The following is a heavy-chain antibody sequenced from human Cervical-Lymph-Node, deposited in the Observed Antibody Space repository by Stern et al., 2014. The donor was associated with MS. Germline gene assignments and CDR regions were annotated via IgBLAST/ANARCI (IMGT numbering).Heavy chain of an antibody. CDR1: GYSFTRYA. CDR3: ARSGVGGAVGS. V-gene: IGHV1-46*04. Sequence: VQLVESGAEVKQPGASVKVSCKTSGYSFTRYAIHWVRQAPGQGLEWMGLIVRVVGITTYAQTWQGRVSMTRDTSATTVYMELRSLRSEDTAVYYGARSGVGGAVGSWGQGTLVTVSA. D-gene: IGHD2-8*01. J-gene: IGHJ5*02. CDR2: IVRVVGIT.